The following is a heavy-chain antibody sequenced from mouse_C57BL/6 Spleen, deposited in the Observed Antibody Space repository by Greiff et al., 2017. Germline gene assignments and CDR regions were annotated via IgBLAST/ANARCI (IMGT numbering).Heavy chain of an antibody. D-gene: IGHD2-3*01. V-gene: IGHV1-26*01. CDR1: GYTFTDYY. J-gene: IGHJ2*01. Sequence: VQLQQSGPELVKPGASVKISCKASGYTFTDYYMNWVKQSHGKSLEWIGDINPNNGGTSYNQKFKGKATLTVDKSSSTAYMELRSLTSEDSAVYYCARRGIDGYYFDYWGQGTTLTVSS. CDR2: INPNNGGT. CDR3: ARRGIDGYYFDY.